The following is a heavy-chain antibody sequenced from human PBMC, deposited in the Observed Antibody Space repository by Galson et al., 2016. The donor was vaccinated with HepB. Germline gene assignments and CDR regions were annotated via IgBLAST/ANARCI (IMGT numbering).Heavy chain of an antibody. CDR3: ASSPGDSNRSLMTFGF. V-gene: IGHV4-38-2*02. D-gene: IGHD3-22*01. CDR2: IYHSGSA. J-gene: IGHJ3*01. CDR1: GDSISNGYY. Sequence: SETLSLTCIVSGDSISNGYYWGWIRQPPGRGLEWIASIYHSGSAYYNPALKTRVSISVDTSRNQFSLKLSSVTAADTAMYYCASSPGDSNRSLMTFGFWGQGTLVTVSS.